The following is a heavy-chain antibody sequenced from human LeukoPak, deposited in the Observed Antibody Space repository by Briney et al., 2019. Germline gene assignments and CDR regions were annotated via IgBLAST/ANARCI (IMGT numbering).Heavy chain of an antibody. J-gene: IGHJ4*02. Sequence: SETLSLTCTVSGGSISSYYWSWIRQPPGKGLECLGYIYYSGSTNYNPSLKSRVTISVDTSKNQFSLKLSSVTAADTAVYYCARSRGYSYGLYYFDYWGQGTLATVSS. CDR1: GGSISSYY. V-gene: IGHV4-59*01. CDR2: IYYSGST. D-gene: IGHD5-18*01. CDR3: ARSRGYSYGLYYFDY.